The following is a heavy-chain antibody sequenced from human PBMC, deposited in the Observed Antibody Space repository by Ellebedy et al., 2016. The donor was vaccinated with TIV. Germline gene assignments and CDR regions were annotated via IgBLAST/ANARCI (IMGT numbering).Heavy chain of an antibody. Sequence: GESLKISCAASGFTVSNNYMSWVRQAPGKGLELVSYITSSGNSIYYADSVKGRFTISRDNAKNSLYLQMNSLRAENTAVYYCARNWGPHWGQGTLVTVSS. CDR2: ITSSGNSI. CDR3: ARNWGPH. CDR1: GFTVSNNY. D-gene: IGHD3-16*01. J-gene: IGHJ4*02. V-gene: IGHV3-11*04.